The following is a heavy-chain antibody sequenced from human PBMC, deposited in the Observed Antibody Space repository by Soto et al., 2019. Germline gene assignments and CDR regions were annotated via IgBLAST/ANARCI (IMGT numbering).Heavy chain of an antibody. V-gene: IGHV4-59*08. CDR3: ARNPSSALYCYFDL. Sequence: QVQLQESGPGLVKPSETLSLTCSVSGASISDDHWSWIRQPPGKGLEWIGYIYYSRSTDYNPSLKRPVSMSVAPSKNQFSLKLTSVTPADTAVYYCARNPSSALYCYFDLWGRGTLVTVSP. J-gene: IGHJ2*01. CDR2: IYYSRST. CDR1: GASISDDH.